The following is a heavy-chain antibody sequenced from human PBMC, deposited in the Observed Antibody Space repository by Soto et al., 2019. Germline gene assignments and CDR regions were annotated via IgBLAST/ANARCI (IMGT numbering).Heavy chain of an antibody. CDR2: IKQDGSEK. V-gene: IGHV3-7*01. CDR1: GFTFSSYW. J-gene: IGHJ4*02. D-gene: IGHD6-19*01. CDR3: ARDQIGSVAGTVDY. Sequence: GGSLRLSCAASGFTFSSYWMSWVRQAPGKGLEWVANIKQDGSEKYYVDSVKGRFTISRDNAKNSLYLQMNSLRAEDTAVYYWARDQIGSVAGTVDYWGQGTLVTVSS.